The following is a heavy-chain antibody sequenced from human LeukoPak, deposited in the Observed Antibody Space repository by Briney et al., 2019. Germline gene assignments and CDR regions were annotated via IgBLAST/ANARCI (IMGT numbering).Heavy chain of an antibody. D-gene: IGHD3-16*02. CDR3: TTTPYYDYVWGSYRPDY. CDR1: GFTFSNAW. Sequence: GGSLRLSCAASGFTFSNAWMNRVRQAPGKGLEWVGRIKSKTDGGTTDYAAPVKGRFTISRDDSKNTLYLQVNSLKTEDTAVYYCTTTPYYDYVWGSYRPDYWGQGTLVTVSS. J-gene: IGHJ4*02. V-gene: IGHV3-15*01. CDR2: IKSKTDGGTT.